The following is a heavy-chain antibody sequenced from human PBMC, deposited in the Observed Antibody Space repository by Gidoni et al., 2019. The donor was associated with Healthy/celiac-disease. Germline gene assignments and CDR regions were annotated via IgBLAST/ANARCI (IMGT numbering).Heavy chain of an antibody. CDR1: GFPFSRYD. D-gene: IGHD5-18*01. CDR3: AKSVGYSYGDGYYFDY. Sequence: EVQLLESGGGLVQPGGSLRLSCAASGFPFSRYDMSWVRQAPGKGLEWVSAISGSGGSTYDADSVKGRFTISRDNSKNTLYLQMNSLRAEDTAVYSCAKSVGYSYGDGYYFDYWGQGTLVTVSS. CDR2: ISGSGGST. V-gene: IGHV3-23*01. J-gene: IGHJ4*02.